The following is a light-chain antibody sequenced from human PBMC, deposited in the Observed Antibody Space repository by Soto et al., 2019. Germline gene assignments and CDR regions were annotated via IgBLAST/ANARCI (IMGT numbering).Light chain of an antibody. J-gene: IGLJ1*01. Sequence: QSVLTQPPSVSEAPRQRVTISCSGSSSNIGNNAVNWYQQLPGQAPKIVIYYDDLLTSGVSDRFYGSKSCISASLAISDLQSDDEADYYCATWDDSLNAYVFGPGTKVTVL. V-gene: IGLV1-36*01. CDR1: SSNIGNNA. CDR2: YDD. CDR3: ATWDDSLNAYV.